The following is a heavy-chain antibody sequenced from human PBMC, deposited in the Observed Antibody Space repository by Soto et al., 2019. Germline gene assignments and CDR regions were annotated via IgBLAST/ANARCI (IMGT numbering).Heavy chain of an antibody. CDR3: ARLLVLSYFDY. D-gene: IGHD3-10*01. V-gene: IGHV3-7*01. CDR1: GFTFRNYW. J-gene: IGHJ4*01. Sequence: GGSLRLSCAATGFTFRNYWMSWVRQAPGKGLEWVANMKQDGSESYYVDSVKGRFTISRDNAKNSLYLQLDSLRAEDTAVYYCARLLVLSYFDYWGQGTLVTVSS. CDR2: MKQDGSES.